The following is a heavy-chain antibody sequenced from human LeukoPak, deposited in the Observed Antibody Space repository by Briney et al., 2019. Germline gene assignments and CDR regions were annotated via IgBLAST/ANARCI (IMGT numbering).Heavy chain of an antibody. J-gene: IGHJ4*02. Sequence: ASVRVSCKASGYTFTGCFLHWVRPAPGQGLAWMGWINPNSGGTTYAQNFQGRVTMTRDTSISTAYMELSRLTSDDTAVYFCARDDYSGTYRPFDYWGQGTLVTVSS. CDR2: INPNSGGT. CDR1: GYTFTGCF. V-gene: IGHV1-2*02. D-gene: IGHD1-26*01. CDR3: ARDDYSGTYRPFDY.